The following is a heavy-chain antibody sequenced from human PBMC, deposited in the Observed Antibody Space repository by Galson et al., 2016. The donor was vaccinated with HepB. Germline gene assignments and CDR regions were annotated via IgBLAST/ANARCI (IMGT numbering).Heavy chain of an antibody. V-gene: IGHV3-30*01. D-gene: IGHD5-12*01. CDR2: ISHDGIDT. CDR3: VRDRTRGYSGYDLGGY. Sequence: SLRLSCAASGFTLSRFAMHWVRQAPGKGLEWVTAISHDGIDTYYADSVKGRFTISRDSSKNIVYLQMNSLRIEDTAVYYCVRDRTRGYSGYDLGGYWGQGTLVTVSP. CDR1: GFTLSRFA. J-gene: IGHJ4*02.